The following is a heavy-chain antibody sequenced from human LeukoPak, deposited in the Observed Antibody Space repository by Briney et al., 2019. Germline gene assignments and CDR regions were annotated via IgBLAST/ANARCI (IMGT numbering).Heavy chain of an antibody. V-gene: IGHV3-7*01. Sequence: GGSLRLSCATSGFTFSTFWMTWVRQAPGKGLEWVASINKDGNEKRHVDSVQGRFTISRDNAKNSLHLQMDSLRAEDTAVYYCARDLNWVTYWGQGTLVTVSS. CDR1: GFTFSTFW. D-gene: IGHD3-16*01. CDR3: ARDLNWVTY. CDR2: INKDGNEK. J-gene: IGHJ4*02.